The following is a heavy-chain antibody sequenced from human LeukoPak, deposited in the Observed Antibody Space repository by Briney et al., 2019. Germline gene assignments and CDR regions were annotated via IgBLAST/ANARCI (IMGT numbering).Heavy chain of an antibody. CDR3: ARYSSGWTASYNWFDP. D-gene: IGHD6-19*01. CDR1: GFTFSSYE. CDR2: ISSSGSTI. V-gene: IGHV3-48*03. Sequence: GGSRRLSCAASGFTFSSYEMNWVRQASGKGLEWVSYISSSGSTIYYTDSVKGRFTISRDNAKNSLYLQMNSLRAEDTAVYYCARYSSGWTASYNWFDPWGQGTLVTVSS. J-gene: IGHJ5*02.